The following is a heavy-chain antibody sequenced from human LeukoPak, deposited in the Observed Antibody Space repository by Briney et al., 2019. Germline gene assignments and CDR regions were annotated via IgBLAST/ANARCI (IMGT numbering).Heavy chain of an antibody. CDR2: INHSGST. J-gene: IGHJ4*02. CDR1: GGSFSGYY. Sequence: SETLSLTCAVYGGSFSGYYWSWIRQPPGKGLEWIGEINHSGSTNYNPSLKSRVTISVDKSKNQFSLKLSSVTAADTAVYYCARGARISYYYDSSGYYNYWGQGTLVTVSS. V-gene: IGHV4-34*01. CDR3: ARGARISYYYDSSGYYNY. D-gene: IGHD3-22*01.